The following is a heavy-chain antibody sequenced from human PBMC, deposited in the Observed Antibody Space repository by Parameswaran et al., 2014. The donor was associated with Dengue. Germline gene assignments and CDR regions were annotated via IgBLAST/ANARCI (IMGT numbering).Heavy chain of an antibody. CDR2: IKQDGSEK. CDR3: ARGGVQIQLSFDY. D-gene: IGHD5-18*01. V-gene: IGHV3-7*04. J-gene: IGHJ4*02. Sequence: VRQMPGKGLEWVANIKQDGSEKYYVDSVKGRFTISRDNAKNSLYLQMNSLRAEDTAVYYCARGGVQIQLSFDYWGQGTLVTVSS.